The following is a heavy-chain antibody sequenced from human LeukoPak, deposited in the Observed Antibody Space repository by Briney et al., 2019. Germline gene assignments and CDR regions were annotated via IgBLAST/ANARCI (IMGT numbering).Heavy chain of an antibody. CDR3: AITLPDYYYYYMDV. J-gene: IGHJ6*03. V-gene: IGHV1-46*03. Sequence: GASVKVSCKASGYTFTSYYMHWVRQPPGQGLEWMGIINPSGGSTSYAQKFQGRVTMTRDTSTSTVYMELSSLRAEDTAVYYCAITLPDYYYYYMDVWGKGTTVTVSS. CDR2: INPSGGST. CDR1: GYTFTSYY.